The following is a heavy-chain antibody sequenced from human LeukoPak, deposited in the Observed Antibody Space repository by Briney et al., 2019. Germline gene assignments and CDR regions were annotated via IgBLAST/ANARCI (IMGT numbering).Heavy chain of an antibody. Sequence: GASVKVACKASGYTFTDYYMHWVRQAPGQGLEWMGWINPNSGGTNYAQKFQGRVTMTRDMSTSTVYMELSSLRSEDTAVYYCARELGVRGVRLEYYFDYWGQGTLVTVSS. D-gene: IGHD3-10*01. CDR2: INPNSGGT. CDR3: ARELGVRGVRLEYYFDY. V-gene: IGHV1-2*02. CDR1: GYTFTDYY. J-gene: IGHJ4*02.